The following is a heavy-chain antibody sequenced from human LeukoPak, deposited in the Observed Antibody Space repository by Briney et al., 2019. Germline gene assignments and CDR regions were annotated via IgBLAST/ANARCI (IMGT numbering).Heavy chain of an antibody. D-gene: IGHD6-19*01. Sequence: GGSLRLSCAASGFTLSTFWMSWFRQAPGKGLEWVANIKQDGGEKYYVDSVKGRFTISRDNAKNSLYLQMNSLRVEDTAVYYCATSQTTSGRYGNAFDIWGQGMMVIVSS. CDR1: GFTLSTFW. CDR3: ATSQTTSGRYGNAFDI. V-gene: IGHV3-7*01. CDR2: IKQDGGEK. J-gene: IGHJ3*02.